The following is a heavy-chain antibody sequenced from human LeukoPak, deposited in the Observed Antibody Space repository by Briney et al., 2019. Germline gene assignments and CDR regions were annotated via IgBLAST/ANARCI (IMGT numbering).Heavy chain of an antibody. J-gene: IGHJ3*01. CDR2: IDYSGNT. V-gene: IGHV4-39*01. D-gene: IGHD2-21*01. CDR3: ARLRIVDVMITFDF. CDR1: GASISSGFYY. Sequence: SETLPLTCTVSGASISSGFYYWGWIRQSPGKGLEWIGNIDYSGNTYYSPSLKSRATVSVDTSKNQFSLRVRSVTAADTAIYYCARLRIVDVMITFDFWGQGTMVTVSS.